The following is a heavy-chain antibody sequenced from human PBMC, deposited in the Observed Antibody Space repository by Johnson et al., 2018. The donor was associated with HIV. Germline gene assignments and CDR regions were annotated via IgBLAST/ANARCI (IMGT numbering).Heavy chain of an antibody. V-gene: IGHV3-30*03. CDR2: ISYDGSNK. D-gene: IGHD3-22*01. CDR3: ARRSDYFSHDAFDI. J-gene: IGHJ3*02. Sequence: QVQLVESGGGVVQPGRSLRLSCAASGFTFSSYGMHWVRQAPGKGLEWVAVISYDGSNKYYADSVKGRFTISRDNSKNTLYLQMNSLRAEDTAVYYCARRSDYFSHDAFDIWGQGTMVTVSS. CDR1: GFTFSSYG.